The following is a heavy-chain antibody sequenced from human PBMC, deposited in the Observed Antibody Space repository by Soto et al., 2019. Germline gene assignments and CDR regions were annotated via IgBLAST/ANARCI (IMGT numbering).Heavy chain of an antibody. CDR1: GDSVSSNNAA. D-gene: IGHD3-3*01. CDR3: ARGPTILNP. CDR2: TYYRSKWYS. V-gene: IGHV6-1*01. Sequence: QVQLQQSGPGLVKPSQTLLLICVISGDSVSSNNAAWNWIRQSPSRGLEWLGRTYYRSKWYSVSAVSVKGRLTIKAATSKNQFSLQLDSVTPEDTAVYYCARGPTILNPWGQGTLVTVSS. J-gene: IGHJ5*02.